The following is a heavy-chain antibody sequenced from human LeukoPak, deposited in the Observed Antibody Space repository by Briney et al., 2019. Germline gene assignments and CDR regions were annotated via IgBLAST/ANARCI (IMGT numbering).Heavy chain of an antibody. Sequence: NPAGSLRLSCAASGFTFSSYVMTWVRQAPGKGLEWVSGISGSGGSTYYADSVKGRFTISRDNSKNTLYLQMNSLRAEDTAVYYCARATYYYDSSGYRDFYFDDWGQGTLVTVSS. V-gene: IGHV3-23*01. D-gene: IGHD3-22*01. CDR3: ARATYYYDSSGYRDFYFDD. J-gene: IGHJ4*02. CDR1: GFTFSSYV. CDR2: ISGSGGST.